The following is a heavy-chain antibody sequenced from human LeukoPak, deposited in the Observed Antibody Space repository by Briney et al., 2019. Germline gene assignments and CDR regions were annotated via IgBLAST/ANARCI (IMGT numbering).Heavy chain of an antibody. CDR3: ARGGRYYDSSGYYNY. J-gene: IGHJ4*02. V-gene: IGHV4-59*01. CDR2: IYYSGST. D-gene: IGHD3-22*01. CDR1: GGSISSYY. Sequence: SETLSLTCTVSGGSISSYYWSWIRQPPGKGLEWIGYIYYSGSTNYNPSLKSRVTISVDTSKNQFSLKLGSVTAADTAVYYCARGGRYYDSSGYYNYWGQGTLVTVSS.